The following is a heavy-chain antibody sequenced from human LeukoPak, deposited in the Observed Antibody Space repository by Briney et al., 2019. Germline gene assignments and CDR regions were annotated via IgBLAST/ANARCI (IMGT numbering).Heavy chain of an antibody. CDR1: GGSISSYY. V-gene: IGHV4-59*08. Sequence: SETLSLTCTVSGGSISSYYWSWIRQPPGKGLEWIGYIYYSGSTNYNPSLKSRVTISVDTSKNQFSLKLSSVTAADTAVYYCARRGRCSSTSCYIRWWYFDLWGRGTLVTVSS. D-gene: IGHD2-2*02. CDR2: IYYSGST. J-gene: IGHJ2*01. CDR3: ARRGRCSSTSCYIRWWYFDL.